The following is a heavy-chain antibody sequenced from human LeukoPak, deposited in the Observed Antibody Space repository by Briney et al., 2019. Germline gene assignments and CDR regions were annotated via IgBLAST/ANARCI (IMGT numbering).Heavy chain of an antibody. CDR1: GGSISTYY. Sequence: SETLSLTCTVSGGSISTYYWSWTRQPPGKGLEWIGYIYHSGSTKYNPSLKSRVTISVDTSKNQFSLKLSSVTAADTAVYYCARDGYSGNDGLWGQGTLVTVSS. CDR3: ARDGYSGNDGL. CDR2: IYHSGST. D-gene: IGHD5-12*01. J-gene: IGHJ4*02. V-gene: IGHV4-59*01.